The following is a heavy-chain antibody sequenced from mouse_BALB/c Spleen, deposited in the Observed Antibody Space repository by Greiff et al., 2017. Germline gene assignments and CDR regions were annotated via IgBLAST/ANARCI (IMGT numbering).Heavy chain of an antibody. V-gene: IGHV5-17*02. CDR2: ISSGSSTI. CDR1: GFTFSSFG. D-gene: IGHD3-2*01. Sequence: EVKLVESGGGLVQPGGSRKLSCAASGFTFSSFGMHWVRQAPEKGLEWVAYISSGSSTIYYADTVKGRFTISRDNPKNTLFLQLTSLRSEDTAMYYCARSLDSSGYDYAMDYWGQGTSVTVSS. J-gene: IGHJ4*01. CDR3: ARSLDSSGYDYAMDY.